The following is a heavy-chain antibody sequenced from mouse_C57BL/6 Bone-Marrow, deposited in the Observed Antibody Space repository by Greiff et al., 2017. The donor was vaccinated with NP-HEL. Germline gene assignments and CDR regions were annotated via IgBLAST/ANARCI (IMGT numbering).Heavy chain of an antibody. CDR1: GYAFSSSW. CDR3: AREELWYGNLPYFDV. D-gene: IGHD2-10*02. Sequence: QVQLQQSGPELVKPGASVKISCKASGYAFSSSWMNWVKQRPGKGLEWIGRIYPGDGDTNYNGKFKGKATLTADKSSSTAYMQLSSLTSEDSAVYFCAREELWYGNLPYFDVWGTGTTVTVSS. J-gene: IGHJ1*03. V-gene: IGHV1-82*01. CDR2: IYPGDGDT.